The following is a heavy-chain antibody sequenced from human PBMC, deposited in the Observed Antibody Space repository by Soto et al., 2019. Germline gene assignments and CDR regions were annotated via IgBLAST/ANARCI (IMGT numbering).Heavy chain of an antibody. CDR1: GFTFSSYA. V-gene: IGHV3-23*01. J-gene: IGHJ5*02. CDR2: ISGSGGST. Sequence: GGSLRLSCAASGFTFSSYAMSWVRQAPGQGLEWVSAISGSGGSTYYADSVKGRFTISRDNSKNTLYLQMNSLRAEDTAVYYCAKLISRIAARRNNWFDPWGQGTLVTVSS. CDR3: AKLISRIAARRNNWFDP. D-gene: IGHD6-6*01.